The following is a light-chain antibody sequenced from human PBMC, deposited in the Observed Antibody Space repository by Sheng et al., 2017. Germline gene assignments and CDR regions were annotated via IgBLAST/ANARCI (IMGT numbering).Light chain of an antibody. Sequence: EIVLTQSPGTLSLSPGERATLSCRASQRVSSKLAWYQQKPGQAPRLLIAGASTRSTGIPARFSGSGSGTEFTLTISSLQPDDFATYYCQQYNSYPYTFGQGTKLEIK. CDR1: QRVSSK. CDR3: QQYNSYPYT. CDR2: GAS. V-gene: IGKV3-15*01. J-gene: IGKJ2*01.